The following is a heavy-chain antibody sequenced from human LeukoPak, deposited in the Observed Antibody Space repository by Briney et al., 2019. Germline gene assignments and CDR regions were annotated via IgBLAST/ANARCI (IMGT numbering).Heavy chain of an antibody. Sequence: AGGSLRLSCTASGFTFSSYSMNWVRQAPGKGLEWIGSIYYSGSTYYNPSLKSRVTISVDTSKNQFSLKLSSVTAADTAVYYCARHSTGPGGGYWGQGTLVTVSS. J-gene: IGHJ4*02. CDR2: IYYSGST. CDR3: ARHSTGPGGGY. CDR1: GFTFSSYS. V-gene: IGHV4-39*01. D-gene: IGHD1-1*01.